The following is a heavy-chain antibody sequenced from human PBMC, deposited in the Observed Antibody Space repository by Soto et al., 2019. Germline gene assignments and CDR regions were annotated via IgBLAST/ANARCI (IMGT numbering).Heavy chain of an antibody. Sequence: PGGSLRLSCAASGFTFSSYAMSWVRQAPGKGLEWVSAISGSGGSTYYADSVKGRFTISRDNSKNTLYLQMNSLRSEDTAVYYCAKDRPLAVLRFLEWFPDAFDIWGQGTMVTVSS. V-gene: IGHV3-23*01. CDR1: GFTFSSYA. CDR2: ISGSGGST. J-gene: IGHJ3*02. CDR3: AKDRPLAVLRFLEWFPDAFDI. D-gene: IGHD3-3*01.